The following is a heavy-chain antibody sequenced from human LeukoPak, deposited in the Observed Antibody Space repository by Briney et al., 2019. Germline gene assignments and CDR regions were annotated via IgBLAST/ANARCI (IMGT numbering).Heavy chain of an antibody. J-gene: IGHJ4*02. Sequence: PSETLSLTCTVSGGSIKRSSYYWSWIRQFPGKGLEWIGTLHYSGNTYYTPSLRSRVTMSVDTSKNEFSLKLSSVTATDTAVYFCARLSYGDSFSLDYWSQGTLVTVSS. V-gene: IGHV4-39*01. CDR3: ARLSYGDSFSLDY. CDR2: LHYSGNT. D-gene: IGHD4-17*01. CDR1: GGSIKRSSYY.